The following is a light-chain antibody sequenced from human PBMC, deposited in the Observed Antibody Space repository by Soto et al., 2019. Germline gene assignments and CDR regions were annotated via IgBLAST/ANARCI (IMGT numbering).Light chain of an antibody. CDR3: SSYTSSSPCV. CDR2: EVS. CDR1: SSDVGGYKY. Sequence: QSALTQPASVSGSPGQSITISCTGTSSDVGGYKYVSWYQQYPDKAPKLMMYEVSNRPSGVSNRFSGSKSGNTASLTISGLQAEDEADYYCSSYTSSSPCVFGTGTKVTVL. V-gene: IGLV2-14*01. J-gene: IGLJ1*01.